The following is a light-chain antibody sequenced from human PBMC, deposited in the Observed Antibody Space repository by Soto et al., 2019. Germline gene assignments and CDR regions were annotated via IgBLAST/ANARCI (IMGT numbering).Light chain of an antibody. V-gene: IGKV3-20*01. CDR3: QQHGSSPIT. Sequence: DIVMTQSPGTLSLSPGDRATLSCRASQSVAGAYVAWYQQRPGQAPRLLISEASSRPTGIPDRFSGSGSGTDFTLTIYRLEPEDFAMYYCQQHGSSPITFGQGTRLDI. CDR1: QSVAGAY. CDR2: EAS. J-gene: IGKJ5*01.